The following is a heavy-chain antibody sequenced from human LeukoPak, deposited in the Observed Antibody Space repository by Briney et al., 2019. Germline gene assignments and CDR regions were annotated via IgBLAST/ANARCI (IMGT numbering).Heavy chain of an antibody. CDR2: FDPEDGET. V-gene: IGHV1-24*01. J-gene: IGHJ4*02. D-gene: IGHD2-15*01. CDR1: GYTLTELS. CDR3: ATGLDCSGGSCYSEFDY. Sequence: ASVKVSCKVSGYTLTELSMHWVRQAPGKGLEWMGGFDPEDGETIYAQKFQGRATMTEDTSTDTAYMELSSLRSEDTAVYYCATGLDCSGGSCYSEFDYWGQGTLVTVSS.